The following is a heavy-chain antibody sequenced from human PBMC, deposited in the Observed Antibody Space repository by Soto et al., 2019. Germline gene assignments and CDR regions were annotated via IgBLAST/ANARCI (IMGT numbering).Heavy chain of an antibody. Sequence: EVQLVESGGGVVRPGGSLRLSCAASGFTFDDYGMSWVRQAPGKGLEWVSGINWSGGSTGYADSVKGRFTISRDNAKNSMYMQMNSLRAEDTALYHCARGGSGHNDYGEYQGSDFDIWGKGTMVTVSS. J-gene: IGHJ3*02. CDR2: INWSGGST. D-gene: IGHD4-17*01. CDR1: GFTFDDYG. CDR3: ARGGSGHNDYGEYQGSDFDI. V-gene: IGHV3-20*01.